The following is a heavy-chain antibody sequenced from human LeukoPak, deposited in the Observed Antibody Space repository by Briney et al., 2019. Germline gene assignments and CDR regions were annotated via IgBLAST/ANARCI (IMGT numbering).Heavy chain of an antibody. CDR1: GFTFSSYS. CDR2: ISTSSIYI. CDR3: ARAPQYYYGSGSYYPYFDS. J-gene: IGHJ4*02. V-gene: IGHV3-21*01. Sequence: GGSLRLSCAASGFTFSSYSMNWVRQAPGKGLEWVSSISTSSIYIYYADSVKGRFTISRGNAKNSLYLQMNSLRPDDTALYYCARAPQYYYGSGSYYPYFDSWGQGTLVTVSS. D-gene: IGHD3-10*01.